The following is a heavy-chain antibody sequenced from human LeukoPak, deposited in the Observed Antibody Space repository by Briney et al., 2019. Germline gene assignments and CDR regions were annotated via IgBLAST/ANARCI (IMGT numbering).Heavy chain of an antibody. CDR3: AKDKVGDGSALVDY. CDR1: GYTFTDYY. V-gene: IGHV1-2*06. J-gene: IGHJ4*02. Sequence: ASVKVSCKASGYTFTDYYIHWVRQAPGQGLEWMGRINPKSGGTNYAQKFQGRVTMTRDTSISTAYMEVISLRSDDTAVYYCAKDKVGDGSALVDYWGQGILVTVAS. CDR2: INPKSGGT. D-gene: IGHD1-26*01.